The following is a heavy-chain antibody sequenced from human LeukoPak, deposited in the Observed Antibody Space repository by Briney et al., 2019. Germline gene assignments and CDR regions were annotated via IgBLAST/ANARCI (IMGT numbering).Heavy chain of an antibody. D-gene: IGHD4-17*01. J-gene: IGHJ5*02. CDR2: ISAYNGNT. CDR1: GHNFTNYG. CDR3: ATETTAWFDP. Sequence: GASVKVSCKASGHNFTNYGISWVRQAPGQGLEWMGWISAYNGNTNYAQKLQGRVTMTTDTSTTTAYMELRSLRSDDTAVYYCATETTAWFDPWGQGTLVTVSS. V-gene: IGHV1-18*01.